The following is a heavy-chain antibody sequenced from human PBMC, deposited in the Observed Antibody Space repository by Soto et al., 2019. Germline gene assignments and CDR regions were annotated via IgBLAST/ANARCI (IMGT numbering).Heavy chain of an antibody. CDR3: ARDYKWPDYYYYYGMDV. CDR2: ISSSSSYI. D-gene: IGHD1-1*01. CDR1: GFTFSSYS. J-gene: IGHJ6*02. Sequence: GGSLRLSCAASGFTFSSYSMNWVRQAPGKGLEWVSSISSSSSYIYYADSVKGRFTISRDNAKNSLYLQMNSLRAEDTAVYYCARDYKWPDYYYYYGMDVWGQGTTVTVSS. V-gene: IGHV3-21*01.